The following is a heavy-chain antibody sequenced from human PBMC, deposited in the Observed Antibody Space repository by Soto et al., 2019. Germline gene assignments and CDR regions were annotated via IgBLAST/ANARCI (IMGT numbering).Heavy chain of an antibody. V-gene: IGHV3-23*01. J-gene: IGHJ4*02. CDR3: AKDAVYNDGLRLMDH. D-gene: IGHD3-16*01. CDR1: GFTLSTYA. Sequence: VGSLRLSCAASGFTLSTYAMTWVRQAPGKGLECVSGIIGSGDEIHYADSVKGRFTISKDNSKNTLYLQMNSLRADDTAVYYCAKDAVYNDGLRLMDHWGQGTLVTVS. CDR2: IIGSGDEI.